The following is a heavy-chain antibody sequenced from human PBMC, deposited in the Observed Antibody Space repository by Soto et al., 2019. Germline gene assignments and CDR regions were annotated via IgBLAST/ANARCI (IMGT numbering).Heavy chain of an antibody. CDR1: GYTFTGYY. CDR3: VTGDHLVR. Sequence: QMQLVQSGAEARKPGASVKVSCKTSGYTFTGYYLNWVRQAPGRGLEWVGWINPKTGDTNNAQKFQGRFTMTTDTSISTGNMELSGLKSDDTAVYYCVTGDHLVRWGQGTRVTVSS. J-gene: IGHJ4*02. V-gene: IGHV1-2*02. CDR2: INPKTGDT. D-gene: IGHD6-6*01.